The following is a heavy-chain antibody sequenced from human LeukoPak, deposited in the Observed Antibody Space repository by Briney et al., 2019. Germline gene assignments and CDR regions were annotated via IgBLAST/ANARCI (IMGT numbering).Heavy chain of an antibody. V-gene: IGHV3-23*01. Sequence: GGSLRLSCAASGFTFSSYAMSWVRQAPGKGREWVSAISGSGGSTYYADSVKGRFTISRDNSKNTLYLQMNSLRAEDTAVYYCAKDVRPAQNYFDYWGQGTLVTVSS. CDR3: AKDVRPAQNYFDY. CDR2: ISGSGGST. CDR1: GFTFSSYA. J-gene: IGHJ4*02.